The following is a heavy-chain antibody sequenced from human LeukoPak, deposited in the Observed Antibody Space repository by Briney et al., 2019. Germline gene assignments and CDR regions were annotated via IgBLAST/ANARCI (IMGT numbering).Heavy chain of an antibody. J-gene: IGHJ4*02. CDR2: IASKVHGGTT. Sequence: GGSLRLSCTASGFTFGDYAVNWFRQAPGKWLEWVGLIASKVHGGTTEYAASVKGRFTISRDDSKSIAYLQMNSLVTEDTAVYYCIRGGYYMVYDYWGQGTLVTVSS. CDR1: GFTFGDYA. D-gene: IGHD2/OR15-2a*01. V-gene: IGHV3-49*03. CDR3: IRGGYYMVYDY.